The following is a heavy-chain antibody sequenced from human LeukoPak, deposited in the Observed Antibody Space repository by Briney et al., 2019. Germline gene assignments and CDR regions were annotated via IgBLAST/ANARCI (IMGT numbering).Heavy chain of an antibody. CDR3: ARGTGSSSWYVWVYAAFDY. CDR2: MNPNSGNT. V-gene: IGHV1-8*03. Sequence: ASVKVSCKASGYTFTSYDINWVRQATGQGLEWMGWMNPNSGNTGYAQKFQGRVTITRNTSISTAYMELSSLISEDTAVYYCARGTGSSSWYVWVYAAFDYWGQGTLVTVSS. D-gene: IGHD6-13*01. J-gene: IGHJ4*02. CDR1: GYTFTSYD.